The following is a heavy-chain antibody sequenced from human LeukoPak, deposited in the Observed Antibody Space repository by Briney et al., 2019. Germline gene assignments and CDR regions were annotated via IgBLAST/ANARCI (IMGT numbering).Heavy chain of an antibody. V-gene: IGHV4-39*01. J-gene: IGHJ2*01. D-gene: IGHD3-3*01. CDR3: ARHVLSGYLNYWYFDL. Sequence: SETLSLTCTVSGGSISSSSYYWGWIRQPPGKGLEWIGSIYYSGSTYYNPSLKSRVTISVDTSKNQFSLKLSSVTAADTAVYYCARHVLSGYLNYWYFDLWGRGTLVTVSS. CDR1: GGSISSSSYY. CDR2: IYYSGST.